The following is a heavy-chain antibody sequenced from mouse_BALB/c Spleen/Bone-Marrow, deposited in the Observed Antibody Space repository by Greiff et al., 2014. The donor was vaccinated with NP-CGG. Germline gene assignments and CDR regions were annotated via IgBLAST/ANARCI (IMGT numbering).Heavy chain of an antibody. J-gene: IGHJ2*01. CDR3: ARTAYFDY. V-gene: IGHV1-63*02. Sequence: VQLQHSGAELVRPGTSVKISCKASGYTFTNYWLGWIKQRPGHGLEWIGDFYPGGGYTNYNEEFKGKATLTADASSSTAYMQLSSLTSEDSAVYFCARTAYFDYWGQGTTLTVSS. CDR2: FYPGGGYT. CDR1: GYTFTNYW.